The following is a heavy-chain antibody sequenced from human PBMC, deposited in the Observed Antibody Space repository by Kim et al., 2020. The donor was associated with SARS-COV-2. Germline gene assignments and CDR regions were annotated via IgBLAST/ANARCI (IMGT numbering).Heavy chain of an antibody. CDR3: ARGVVGATFLDY. Sequence: RRSSQNLQGEDTFTRDTSASTAYMELSSLRSEDTAVYYCARGVVGATFLDYWGQGTLVTVSS. CDR2: R. J-gene: IGHJ4*02. D-gene: IGHD1-26*01. V-gene: IGHV1-3*01.